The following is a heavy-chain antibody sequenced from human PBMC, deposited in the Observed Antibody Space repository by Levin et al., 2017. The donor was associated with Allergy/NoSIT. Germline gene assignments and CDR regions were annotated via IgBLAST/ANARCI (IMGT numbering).Heavy chain of an antibody. D-gene: IGHD2-15*01. V-gene: IGHV3-30*04. Sequence: GGSLRLSCAASGFTFSSYAMHWVRQAPGKGLEWVAVISYDGSNKYYADSVKGRFTISRDNSKNTLYLQMNSLRAEDTAVYYCARGEGGYCSGGSCYYYWGQGTLVTVSS. CDR3: ARGEGGYCSGGSCYYY. CDR2: ISYDGSNK. CDR1: GFTFSSYA. J-gene: IGHJ4*02.